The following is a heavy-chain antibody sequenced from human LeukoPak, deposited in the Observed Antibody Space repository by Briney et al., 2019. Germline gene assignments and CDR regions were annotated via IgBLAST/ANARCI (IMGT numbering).Heavy chain of an antibody. V-gene: IGHV4-59*08. J-gene: IGHJ3*02. CDR2: IYYSGST. D-gene: IGHD2-15*01. CDR3: ARHSRYCSGGSCYVTPHAFDI. Sequence: SETLSLTCAVYGGSFSGYYWSWIRQPPGKGLEWIGYIYYSGSTNYNPSLKSRVTISVDTSKNQFSLKLSSVTAADTAVYYCARHSRYCSGGSCYVTPHAFDIWGQGTMVTVSS. CDR1: GGSFSGYY.